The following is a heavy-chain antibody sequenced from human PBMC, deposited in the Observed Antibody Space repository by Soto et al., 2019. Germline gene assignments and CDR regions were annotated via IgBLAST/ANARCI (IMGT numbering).Heavy chain of an antibody. Sequence: SETLSLTCTVSGDSIGTTHSYWAWIRQSLGKGLEWIGNIHYSGSTYYMPSLRSRVTLSVDTSKNQFSLRLTSVTAEDTAVYYCARHEGNGNVWPLDYWGQGILVTVSS. CDR3: ARHEGNGNVWPLDY. D-gene: IGHD2-8*01. CDR1: GDSIGTTHSY. CDR2: IHYSGST. V-gene: IGHV4-39*01. J-gene: IGHJ4*02.